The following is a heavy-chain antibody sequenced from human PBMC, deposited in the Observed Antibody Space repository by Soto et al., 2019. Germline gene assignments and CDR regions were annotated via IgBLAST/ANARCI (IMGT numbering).Heavy chain of an antibody. CDR2: IYYSGST. Sequence: SETLSLTCTVSGGSISSYYWSWIRQPPGKGLEWIGYIYYSGSTNYNPSLKSRVTISVDTSKNQFSLKLSSVTAADTAVYYCARRTGAYYYGSGSYYYYYYMDVWGKGTTVTVS. CDR1: GGSISSYY. V-gene: IGHV4-59*08. J-gene: IGHJ6*03. D-gene: IGHD3-10*01. CDR3: ARRTGAYYYGSGSYYYYYYMDV.